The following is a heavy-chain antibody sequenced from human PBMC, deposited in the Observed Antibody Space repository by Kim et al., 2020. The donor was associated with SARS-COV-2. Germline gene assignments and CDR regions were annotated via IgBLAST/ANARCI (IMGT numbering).Heavy chain of an antibody. V-gene: IGHV7-4-1*02. CDR3: ARDLAKRDYYGSGSYYYYYGMDV. CDR2: INTNTGNP. Sequence: ASVKVSCKASGYTFTSYAMNWVRQAPGQGLEWMGWINTNTGNPTYAQGFTGRFVFSLDTSVSTAYLQISSLKAEDTAVYYCARDLAKRDYYGSGSYYYYYGMDVWGQGTTVTVSS. D-gene: IGHD3-10*01. CDR1: GYTFTSYA. J-gene: IGHJ6*02.